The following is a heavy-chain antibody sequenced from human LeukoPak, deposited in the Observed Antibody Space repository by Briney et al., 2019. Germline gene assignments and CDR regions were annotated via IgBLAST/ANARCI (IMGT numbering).Heavy chain of an antibody. Sequence: SVKVSCKASGYTFTSYDINWVRQATGQGLEWMGGIIPIFGTANYAQKFQGRVTITADESTSTAYMELSSLRSEDTAMYYCARRSEDAFDIWGQGTMVTVSS. V-gene: IGHV1-69*13. CDR2: IIPIFGTA. CDR3: ARRSEDAFDI. J-gene: IGHJ3*02. CDR1: GYTFTSYD.